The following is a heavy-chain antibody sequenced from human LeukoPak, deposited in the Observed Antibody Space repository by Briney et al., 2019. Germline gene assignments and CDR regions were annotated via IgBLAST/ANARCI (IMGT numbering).Heavy chain of an antibody. CDR1: GGSISSYY. Sequence: PSETLSLTCTVSGGSISSYYWSWIRQPPGKGLEWIGYVYYSGSTNYNPSLKSRVIISVDTSKNQFSLKLSSVTAADTAVYYCASAGLEAVGMGRHEYWGQGTLVTVSS. V-gene: IGHV4-59*08. CDR2: VYYSGST. D-gene: IGHD6-13*01. CDR3: ASAGLEAVGMGRHEY. J-gene: IGHJ4*02.